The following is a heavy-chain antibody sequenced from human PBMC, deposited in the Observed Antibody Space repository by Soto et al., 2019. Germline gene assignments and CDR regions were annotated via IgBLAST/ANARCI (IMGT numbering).Heavy chain of an antibody. J-gene: IGHJ6*03. CDR3: ARARRVAAYYYYYMDV. Sequence: QSQTLSLTCAISGDSVSSNSAAWNWIRQSPSRGLEWLGRTYYRSKWYNDYAVSVKSRITINPDTSKNQFSLQLNSVTPEDTAVYYCARARRVAAYYYYYMDVWGKGTTVTVSS. V-gene: IGHV6-1*01. CDR1: GDSVSSNSAA. CDR2: TYYRSKWYN. D-gene: IGHD6-6*01.